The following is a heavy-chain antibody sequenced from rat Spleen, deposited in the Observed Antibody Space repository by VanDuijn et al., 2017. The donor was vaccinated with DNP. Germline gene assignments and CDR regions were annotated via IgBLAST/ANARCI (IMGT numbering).Heavy chain of an antibody. CDR3: YRHGGYGTYKWFAY. V-gene: IGHV5S10*01. Sequence: EVQLVESGGGLVQPGRSLKLSCAASGFTFSDYNMAWVRQAPKKGLEWVTTIIYDGSRTYYRDSVKGRFPVSRDNAKNTLYLLMDSLRYEDTATYYCYRHGGYGTYKWFAYWGQGTLVTVSS. CDR1: GFTFSDYN. J-gene: IGHJ3*01. CDR2: IIYDGSRT. D-gene: IGHD1-11*01.